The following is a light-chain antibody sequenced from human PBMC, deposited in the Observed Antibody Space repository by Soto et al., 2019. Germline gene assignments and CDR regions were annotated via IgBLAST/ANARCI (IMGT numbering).Light chain of an antibody. CDR2: GAS. J-gene: IGKJ1*01. V-gene: IGKV3-20*01. Sequence: IVLTQSPATLSLSPGERATLSWRASQSVRSHLAWYQQKRGQAPRTLIYGASNSATGIPDRFSGSGSGTDFTLTISRMEPEDFAVYYCQQYGSPGTFGQGTKVDIK. CDR1: QSVRSH. CDR3: QQYGSPGT.